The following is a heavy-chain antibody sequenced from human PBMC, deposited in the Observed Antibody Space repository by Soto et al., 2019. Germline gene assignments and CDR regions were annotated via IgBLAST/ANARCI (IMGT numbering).Heavy chain of an antibody. CDR1: GGSFSSDM. CDR3: ARSVTANYRGGEAFAI. J-gene: IGHJ3*02. CDR2: IMPGFGTP. D-gene: IGHD2-21*02. Sequence: QVLLVHSGAEVKKPGSSVKVSCRAAGGSFSSDMVSWVRQAPGQGLDYMGRIMPGFGTPTYTEKFQGRVTITADESTGTAYLELTSLKSADTAVYFCARSVTANYRGGEAFAIWCQGTMVSVSS. V-gene: IGHV1-69*01.